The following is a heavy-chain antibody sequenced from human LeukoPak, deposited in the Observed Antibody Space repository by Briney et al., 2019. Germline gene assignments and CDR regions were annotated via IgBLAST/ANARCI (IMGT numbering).Heavy chain of an antibody. J-gene: IGHJ4*02. CDR3: ASNWAHDYVAQSY. CDR2: ISGSGGST. CDR1: GFTFSSYA. V-gene: IGHV3-23*01. D-gene: IGHD3-16*01. Sequence: GGSLRLSCAASGFTFSSYAMSWVRQAPGKGLEWVSAISGSGGSTYYADSVKGRFTISRDNSKSTLYLQMNSLKAEDTAVYYCASNWAHDYVAQSYWGQGTLVTVSS.